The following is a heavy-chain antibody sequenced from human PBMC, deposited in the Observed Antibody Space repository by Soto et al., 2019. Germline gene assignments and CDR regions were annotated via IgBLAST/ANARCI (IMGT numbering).Heavy chain of an antibody. D-gene: IGHD6-13*01. CDR3: ARDPGAAIAAAGPDYYYYGMDV. J-gene: IGHJ6*02. CDR2: ISYDGSNK. V-gene: IGHV3-30-3*01. Sequence: VQLVESGGGVVQPGRSLRLSCAASGFTFSSYAMHWVRQAPGKGLEWVAVISYDGSNKYYADSVKGRFTISRDNSKNTLYLQMNSLRAEDTAVYYCARDPGAAIAAAGPDYYYYGMDVWGQGTTVTVSS. CDR1: GFTFSSYA.